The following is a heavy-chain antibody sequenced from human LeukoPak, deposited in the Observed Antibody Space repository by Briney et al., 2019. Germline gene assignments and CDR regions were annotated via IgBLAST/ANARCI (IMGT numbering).Heavy chain of an antibody. CDR2: INPNSGGT. D-gene: IGHD3-9*01. CDR1: GYTFTGYY. J-gene: IGHJ5*02. CDR3: ARAPYDILTGYYLRGGGFDP. V-gene: IGHV1-2*02. Sequence: GASVKVSCKASGYTFTGYYLHWVRQAPGQGLEWVGGINPNSGGTNYAQKFQGRVTMTTDTSTSTAYMELRSLRSDDTAVYYCARAPYDILTGYYLRGGGFDPWGQGTLVTVSS.